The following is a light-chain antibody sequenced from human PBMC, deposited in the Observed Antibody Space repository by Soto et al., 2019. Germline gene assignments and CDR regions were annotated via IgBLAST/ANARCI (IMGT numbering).Light chain of an antibody. V-gene: IGLV7-46*01. CDR2: DTT. CDR3: LLSYNGPYV. J-gene: IGLJ1*01. CDR1: TGAVTNGHY. Sequence: QAVVTQEPSLTVSPGVTVTLTCASSTGAVTNGHYTYSFQQKPGQAHRTLIYDTTNRHSWTPARFSGSLLGGKAALTLSGAQPADEAEYYCLLSYNGPYVFGTGTKVSV.